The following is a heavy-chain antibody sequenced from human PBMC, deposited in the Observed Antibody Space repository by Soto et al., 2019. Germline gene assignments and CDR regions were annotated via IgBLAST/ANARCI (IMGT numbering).Heavy chain of an antibody. CDR3: ARDRVGGLRFLERLPDFDAFDI. CDR1: VDSVSSNSAA. CDR2: TYYRSKWYN. D-gene: IGHD3-3*01. J-gene: IGHJ3*02. Sequence: SQTLSLTCAISVDSVSSNSAAWNWIRQSPSRGLEWLGRTYYRSKWYNDYAVSVKSRITINPDTSKNQFSLQLNSVTPEDTAVYYCARDRVGGLRFLERLPDFDAFDIWGQGTMVTVSS. V-gene: IGHV6-1*01.